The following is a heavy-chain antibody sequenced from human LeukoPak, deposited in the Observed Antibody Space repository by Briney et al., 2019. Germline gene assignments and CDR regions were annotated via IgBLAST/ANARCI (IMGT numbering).Heavy chain of an antibody. CDR3: ARDLRTYYYDTSGLSLFDY. Sequence: ASVKVSCKASGYTFTSNYMHWVRQAPGQGPKWMGVISPSGGSTTYAQKLQGRVTMSTATSTSVAYMELRSLRSDDTAVYYCARDLRTYYYDTSGLSLFDYWGQGTLVTVSS. V-gene: IGHV1-46*01. J-gene: IGHJ4*02. CDR2: ISPSGGST. CDR1: GYTFTSNY. D-gene: IGHD3-22*01.